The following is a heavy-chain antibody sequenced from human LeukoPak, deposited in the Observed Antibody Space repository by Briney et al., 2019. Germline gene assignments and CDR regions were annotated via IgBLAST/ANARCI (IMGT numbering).Heavy chain of an antibody. Sequence: SQTLSLTCAVSGGSISSGGYSWSWIRQPPGKGLEWIGYIYHSGSTYYNPSLKSRVTISVDRSKNQFSLKLSSVTAADTAVYYCARVRVPAAISWFDPWGQGTLVTVSS. V-gene: IGHV4-30-2*01. D-gene: IGHD2-2*01. CDR2: IYHSGST. CDR3: ARVRVPAAISWFDP. J-gene: IGHJ5*02. CDR1: GGSISSGGYS.